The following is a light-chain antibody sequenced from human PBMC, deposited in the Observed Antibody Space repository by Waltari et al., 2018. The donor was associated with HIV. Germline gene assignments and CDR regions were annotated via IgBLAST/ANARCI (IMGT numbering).Light chain of an antibody. CDR1: QNINSY. CDR2: GAL. Sequence: DIQMTQSPSSLSASVGGRVNISCRSSQNINSYLNWYQQKPGRAPQLLVYGALNLYTWAPRRFSGSGSGTDFTLTITSLQPEDFATYFCQQSYSLPVTFGGGTKVEV. CDR3: QQSYSLPVT. V-gene: IGKV1-39*01. J-gene: IGKJ4*01.